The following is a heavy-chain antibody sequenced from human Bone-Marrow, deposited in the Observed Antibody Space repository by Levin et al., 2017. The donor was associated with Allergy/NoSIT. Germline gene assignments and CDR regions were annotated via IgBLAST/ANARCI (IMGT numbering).Heavy chain of an antibody. CDR2: INPNSGGT. CDR3: ARAIASGGNTYYYYYMDV. V-gene: IGHV1-2*02. Sequence: ASVKVSCRASGYTFTSFGISWVRQAPGQGLEWMGWINPNSGGTKYAQKFQGRVTMTRDTSISTAYVDLSRLRFDDTAVYYCARAIASGGNTYYYYYMDVWGKGTTVTVSS. D-gene: IGHD3-16*01. J-gene: IGHJ6*03. CDR1: GYTFTSFG.